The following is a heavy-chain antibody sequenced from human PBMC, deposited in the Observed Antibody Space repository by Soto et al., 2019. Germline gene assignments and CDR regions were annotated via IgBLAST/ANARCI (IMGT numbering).Heavy chain of an antibody. V-gene: IGHV1-18*04. CDR2: ISAYNGNT. CDR1: GYAFASYW. Sequence: ASAKDFCKASGYAFASYWIIWVRQTTGQGLEWMGWISAYNGNTNYAQKLQGRVTMTTDTSTSTAYMKLRSLRSDDTAVYYCARDTPFKQLVSSEYFQHWGQGTLVTVSS. J-gene: IGHJ1*01. D-gene: IGHD6-13*01. CDR3: ARDTPFKQLVSSEYFQH.